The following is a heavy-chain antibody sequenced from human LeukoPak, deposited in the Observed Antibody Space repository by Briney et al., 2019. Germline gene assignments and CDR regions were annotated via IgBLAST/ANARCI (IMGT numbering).Heavy chain of an antibody. V-gene: IGHV3-23*01. J-gene: IGHJ4*02. CDR1: GITFSSYL. CDR2: ISGSGGPT. Sequence: PGGSLRLSCEASGITFSSYLMTWVRQGPGKGLEWVADISGSGGPTNYADSVKGRFTISRDNSKTTLYLQMNSLRAEDTAVYYCAKDLHHCSSTSCSTYFDYWGQGTLVTVSS. D-gene: IGHD2-2*01. CDR3: AKDLHHCSSTSCSTYFDY.